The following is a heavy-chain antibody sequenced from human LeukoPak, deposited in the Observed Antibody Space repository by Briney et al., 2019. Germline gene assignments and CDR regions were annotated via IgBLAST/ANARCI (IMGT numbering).Heavy chain of an antibody. CDR3: ARDRRATIRNQYLGNFDY. V-gene: IGHV1-46*01. J-gene: IGHJ4*02. Sequence: ASVKVSCKASGYTFTSYYMRWVRQAPGQGLEWMGIINPSGGSTSYAQKFQGRVTMTRDTSTSTVYMELSSLRSEDTAVYYWARDRRATIRNQYLGNFDYWGQGTLVTVSS. CDR2: INPSGGST. D-gene: IGHD5-24*01. CDR1: GYTFTSYY.